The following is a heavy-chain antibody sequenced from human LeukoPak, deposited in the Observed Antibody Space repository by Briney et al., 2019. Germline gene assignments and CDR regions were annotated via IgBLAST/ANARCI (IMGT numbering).Heavy chain of an antibody. V-gene: IGHV3-7*01. J-gene: IGHJ6*03. D-gene: IGHD3-10*01. CDR2: IKQDGSEK. CDR3: ARDQITMLRGVTIKDYYYYYMDV. CDR1: GFTFSSYW. Sequence: GGSLRLSCAASGFTFSSYWMSWVRQAPGKGLEWVANIKQDGSEKYYVDSVKGRFTISRDNAKNSLYLQMNSLRAEDTAVYYCARDQITMLRGVTIKDYYYYYMDVWGKGTSVTVSS.